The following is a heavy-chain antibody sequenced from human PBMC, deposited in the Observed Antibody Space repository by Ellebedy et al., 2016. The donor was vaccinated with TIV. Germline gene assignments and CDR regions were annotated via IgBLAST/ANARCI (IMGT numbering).Heavy chain of an antibody. J-gene: IGHJ6*02. CDR3: ARESHYYGVDV. Sequence: SETLSLTXAISGDSVSGNSVAWSWITQSPSRGLEWLGRTYYRSKWYTYYAESVQSRLTINPDTSKNQFSLKLSSVTAADTAVYYCARESHYYGVDVWGQGTTVIVSS. V-gene: IGHV6-1*01. CDR1: GDSVSGNSVA. CDR2: TYYRSKWYT.